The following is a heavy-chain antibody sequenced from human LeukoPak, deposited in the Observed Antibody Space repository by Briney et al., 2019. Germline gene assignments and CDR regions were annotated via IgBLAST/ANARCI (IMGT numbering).Heavy chain of an antibody. V-gene: IGHV1-2*02. D-gene: IGHD3-3*01. CDR1: GGTFSSYA. CDR2: INPNSGGT. J-gene: IGHJ5*02. CDR3: ARDGQFWSGYYGWFDP. Sequence: ASVKVSCKASGGTFSSYAISWVRQAPGQGLEWMGWINPNSGGTNYAQKFQGRVTMTRDTSISTAYMELSRLRSEDTAVYYCARDGQFWSGYYGWFDPWGQGTLVTVSS.